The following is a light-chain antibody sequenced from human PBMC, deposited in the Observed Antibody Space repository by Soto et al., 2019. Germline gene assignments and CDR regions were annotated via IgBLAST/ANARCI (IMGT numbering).Light chain of an antibody. CDR3: QQYGGSPRT. CDR1: QSVSSSS. V-gene: IGKV3-20*01. J-gene: IGKJ1*01. Sequence: EIVLTQSPGTLSLSPGERATLSCRASQSVSSSSLAWYQQKRGQAPRLLIHGASNRATGIPDRFSGSGSGIDFTLTISRLEPEDFAVYYCQQYGGSPRTFGQGTKVEVK. CDR2: GAS.